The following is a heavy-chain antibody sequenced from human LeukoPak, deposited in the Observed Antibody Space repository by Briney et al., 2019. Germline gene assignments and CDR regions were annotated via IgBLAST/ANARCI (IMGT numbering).Heavy chain of an antibody. CDR1: GGSFSGYY. V-gene: IGHV4-34*01. CDR2: INHSGST. CDR3: ARGWSIDY. Sequence: KTSETLSLTCAVYGGSFSGYYWSWIRQPPGKGLEWIGEINHSGSTNYNPSLKSRVTISVDTSKNQFSLKLSSVTAADTAVYYCARGWSIDYWGQGTLVTVSS. D-gene: IGHD2-8*02. J-gene: IGHJ4*02.